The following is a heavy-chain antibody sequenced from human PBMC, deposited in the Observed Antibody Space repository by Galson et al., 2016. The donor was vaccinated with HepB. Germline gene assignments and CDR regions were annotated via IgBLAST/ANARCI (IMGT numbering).Heavy chain of an antibody. D-gene: IGHD2-2*01. CDR3: AKGGVPAVYYYYYGMDV. CDR1: GFTFNSYA. V-gene: IGHV3-23*01. J-gene: IGHJ6*02. Sequence: SLRLSCAVSGFTFNSYAMTWVRQAPGKGLEWVSGISGSGGSTYYADSAKGRFTISRDNSKNTLYLQMNSLRAEDTAVHYCAKGGVPAVYYYYYGMDVWGQGTTVTVSS. CDR2: ISGSGGST.